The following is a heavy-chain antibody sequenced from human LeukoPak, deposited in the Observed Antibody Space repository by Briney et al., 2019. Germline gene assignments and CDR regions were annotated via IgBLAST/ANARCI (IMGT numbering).Heavy chain of an antibody. CDR1: GFTFSSYG. Sequence: GGSLRLSCAASGFTFSSYGMNWVRQAPGKGLEWVSFIRFDGGDKFYADSVKGRFIISRDNTKNTLYLQMNTLRAGDTAVYYCAKDFCSGSSCYIFDYWGQGTLVTVSS. V-gene: IGHV3-30*02. J-gene: IGHJ4*02. CDR3: AKDFCSGSSCYIFDY. D-gene: IGHD2-15*01. CDR2: IRFDGGDK.